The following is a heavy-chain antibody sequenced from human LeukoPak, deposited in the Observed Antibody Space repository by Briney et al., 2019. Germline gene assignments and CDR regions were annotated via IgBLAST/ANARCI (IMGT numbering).Heavy chain of an antibody. CDR2: IWSDGSND. V-gene: IGHV3-33*01. Sequence: SGGSLRLSCTASGFNFGSDAMHWVRQAPGKGLEWVAFIWSDGSNDHYADSVKGRFTISRDNSKNTVCLQMNSQRVEDTAVYYCARDPSGSGWSLSDWGQGTPVTVSS. CDR1: GFNFGSDA. D-gene: IGHD6-19*01. J-gene: IGHJ4*02. CDR3: ARDPSGSGWSLSD.